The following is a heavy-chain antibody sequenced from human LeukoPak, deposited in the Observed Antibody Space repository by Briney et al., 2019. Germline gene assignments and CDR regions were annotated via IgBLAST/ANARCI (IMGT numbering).Heavy chain of an antibody. J-gene: IGHJ4*02. V-gene: IGHV3-30-3*01. CDR1: GFTLSSYA. Sequence: PGRSLRLSCAASGFTLSSYAMHWVRQAPGKGLEWVAVISYDGSNKYCADSVKGRFTISRDNSKNTLYLQMNSLRAEDTAVYYCARDSAAAGISGWDYWGQGTLVTVSS. D-gene: IGHD6-13*01. CDR3: ARDSAAAGISGWDY. CDR2: ISYDGSNK.